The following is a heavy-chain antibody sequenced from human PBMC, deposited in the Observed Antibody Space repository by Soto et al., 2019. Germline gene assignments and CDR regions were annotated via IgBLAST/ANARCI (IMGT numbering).Heavy chain of an antibody. J-gene: IGHJ6*02. CDR2: ISAYNGNT. CDR3: ARVRAELGYCSGRSCLPYYNGMDV. CDR1: GYIFTSYG. D-gene: IGHD2-15*01. V-gene: IGHV1-18*01. Sequence: QVQLVQSGLEVKKPGASVKVSCKAYGYIFTSYGISWVRQAPGQGLEWMGWISAYNGNTDYAQKVQDRVTMTTDTATSTAYMEMRSLRSDDTAVYDCARVRAELGYCSGRSCLPYYNGMDVWGQGTTVTVSS.